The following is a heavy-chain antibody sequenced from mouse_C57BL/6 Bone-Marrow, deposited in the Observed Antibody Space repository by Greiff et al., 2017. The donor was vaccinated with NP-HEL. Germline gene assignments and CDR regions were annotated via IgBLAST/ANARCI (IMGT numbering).Heavy chain of an antibody. CDR1: GYTFTSYW. Sequence: VQLQQPGAELVKPGASVKMSCKASGYTFTSYWITWVKQRPGQGLEWIGDIYPGSGSTNYNEKFKSKATLTVDTSSSTAYMQLSSLTSEDSAVYYCARVGDDYAYYFDYWGQGTTLTVSS. CDR2: IYPGSGST. D-gene: IGHD2-4*01. V-gene: IGHV1-55*01. CDR3: ARVGDDYAYYFDY. J-gene: IGHJ2*01.